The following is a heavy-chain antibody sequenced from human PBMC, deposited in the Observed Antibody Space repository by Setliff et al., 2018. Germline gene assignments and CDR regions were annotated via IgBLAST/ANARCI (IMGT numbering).Heavy chain of an antibody. D-gene: IGHD2-2*01. J-gene: IGHJ4*02. CDR2: ISSSNSGM. CDR3: ARSENCFSTHCSPYDY. Sequence: GGSLRLSCAAPGPTFSRYSMSWVRQAPGKGLEWISYISSSNSGMYYADSVKGRFTISRDSAKNSLYLQMNSLRAEDTATYYCARSENCFSTHCSPYDYWGQGTLVTVSS. CDR1: GPTFSRYS. V-gene: IGHV3-48*01.